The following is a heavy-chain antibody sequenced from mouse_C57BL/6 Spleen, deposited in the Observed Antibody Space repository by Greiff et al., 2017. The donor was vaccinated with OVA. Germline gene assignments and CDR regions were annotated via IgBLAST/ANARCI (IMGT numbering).Heavy chain of an antibody. V-gene: IGHV1-80*01. J-gene: IGHJ2*01. D-gene: IGHD3-2*02. Sequence: QVQLQQSGAELVKPGASVKISCKASGYAFSSYWMNWVKQRPGKGLEWIGQIYPGDGDTNYNGKFKGKATLTADKSSSTAYMQLSSLTSEDSAVXFCATRGTTQAHFGYWGQGTTLTGSS. CDR1: GYAFSSYW. CDR2: IYPGDGDT. CDR3: ATRGTTQAHFGY.